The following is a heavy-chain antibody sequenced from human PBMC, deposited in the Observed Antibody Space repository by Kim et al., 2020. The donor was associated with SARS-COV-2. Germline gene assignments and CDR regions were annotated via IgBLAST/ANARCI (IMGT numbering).Heavy chain of an antibody. D-gene: IGHD4-17*01. V-gene: IGHV3-30-3*01. Sequence: GGSLRLSCAASGFTFSGYDMHWVRQAPGKGLEWVAVISYDGSNKYYAKSVKGRFTISRDNSDNTLYLQMNSLRGEDRAVYYCARDRYGDGTNATFDYWGQGTPVTV. CDR2: ISYDGSNK. J-gene: IGHJ4*01. CDR3: ARDRYGDGTNATFDY. CDR1: GFTFSGYD.